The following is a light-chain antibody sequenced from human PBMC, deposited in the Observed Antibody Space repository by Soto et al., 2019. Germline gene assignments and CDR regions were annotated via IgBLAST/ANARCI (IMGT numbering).Light chain of an antibody. J-gene: IGKJ2*01. CDR1: QSVSSSY. V-gene: IGKV3-20*01. CDR3: QQYGST. CDR2: GAS. Sequence: EIVLTQSPGTLSLSPGERATLSCRASQSVSSSYLAWYQQKPGQAPRLLIYGASSRATGIPDRFSGSGSGTDFTLTISRLEPEDCAVYYCQQYGSTFGEGTKLESK.